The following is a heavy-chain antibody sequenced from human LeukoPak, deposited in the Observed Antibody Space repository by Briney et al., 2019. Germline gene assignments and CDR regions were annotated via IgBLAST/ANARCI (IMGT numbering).Heavy chain of an antibody. D-gene: IGHD6-13*01. CDR3: AIWGIAAAGKDHYYYYMDV. V-gene: IGHV1-8*03. CDR1: GYTFTSYD. J-gene: IGHJ6*03. CDR2: MNPNSGNT. Sequence: GASVKVSCKASGYTFTSYDINWVRQATGQGLEWMGWMNPNSGNTGYAQKFQGRVTITRNTSISTAYMELSSLRSEDTAVYYCAIWGIAAAGKDHYYYYMDVWGKGTMVTVSS.